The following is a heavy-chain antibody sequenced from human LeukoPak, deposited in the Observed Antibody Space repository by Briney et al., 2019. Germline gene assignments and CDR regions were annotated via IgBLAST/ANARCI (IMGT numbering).Heavy chain of an antibody. V-gene: IGHV1-2*02. D-gene: IGHD4-17*01. Sequence: ASVKVSCKASGYTFTGYYMHWVRQAPGQGLEWMGWINPNSGDTNSAQKFQGRVTMTRDTSITTAYMELSRLTSDDTAVYYCASALDYGDYWWSAFDIWGQGTMVTVSS. CDR3: ASALDYGDYWWSAFDI. CDR1: GYTFTGYY. J-gene: IGHJ3*02. CDR2: INPNSGDT.